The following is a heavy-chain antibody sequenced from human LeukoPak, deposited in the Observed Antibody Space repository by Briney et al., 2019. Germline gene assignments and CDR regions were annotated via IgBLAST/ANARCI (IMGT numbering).Heavy chain of an antibody. CDR1: GGTFSSYA. V-gene: IGHV1-69*04. CDR2: IIPILGIA. CDR3: ARRGTRYCSSTSCYQKYYYYYGMDV. Sequence: SVKVSCKASGGTFSSYAISWVRQAPGQGFEWMGRIIPILGIANYAQKFQGRVTITADKSTSTAYMELSSLRSEDTAVYYCARRGTRYCSSTSCYQKYYYYYGMDVWGQGTTVTVSS. D-gene: IGHD2-2*01. J-gene: IGHJ6*02.